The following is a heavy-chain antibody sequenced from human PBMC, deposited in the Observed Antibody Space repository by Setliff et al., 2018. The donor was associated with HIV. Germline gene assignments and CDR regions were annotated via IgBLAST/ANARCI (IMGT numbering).Heavy chain of an antibody. J-gene: IGHJ2*01. CDR2: INNSGST. V-gene: IGHV4-34*01. Sequence: PSETLSLTCAVYGGSFSGYYWSWIRQPPGKGLEWIGEINNSGSTNYNPSLKTRVTISVDTSKNQFSLKLSSVTAADMAVYYCARGAAFYYDSSGYYSGPYWYFDLWGRGT. CDR3: ARGAAFYYDSSGYYSGPYWYFDL. CDR1: GGSFSGYY. D-gene: IGHD3-22*01.